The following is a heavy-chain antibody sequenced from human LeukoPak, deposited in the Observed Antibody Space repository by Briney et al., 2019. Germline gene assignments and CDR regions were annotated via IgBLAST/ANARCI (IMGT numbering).Heavy chain of an antibody. D-gene: IGHD3-22*01. CDR3: ARDRYYYDSSGYLTLLTYYFDY. CDR2: IKQDGSEK. Sequence: GGSLGLSCAASGFTFSSYWMSWVRQAPGKGLEWVANIKQDGSEKYYVDSVKGRFTISRDNAKNSLYLQMNSLRAADTAVYYCARDRYYYDSSGYLTLLTYYFDYWGQGTLVTVSS. CDR1: GFTFSSYW. J-gene: IGHJ4*02. V-gene: IGHV3-7*01.